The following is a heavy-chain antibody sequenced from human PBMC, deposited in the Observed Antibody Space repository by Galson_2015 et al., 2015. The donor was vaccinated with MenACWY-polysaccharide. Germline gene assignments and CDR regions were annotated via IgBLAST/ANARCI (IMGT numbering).Heavy chain of an antibody. CDR3: VRAARTESGVVGYGWGLDY. V-gene: IGHV4-39*07. CDR2: VDYSGNS. CDR1: GGSIRGTSHY. J-gene: IGHJ4*02. D-gene: IGHD5-18*01. Sequence: LSLTCTVSGGSIRGTSHYWGWIRQPPGKGLEWTGTVDYSGNSYYNASLKTRITISTDTSRTQFSLKLTSVTATDTAVYYCVRAARTESGVVGYGWGLDYWGQGTLVTVSS.